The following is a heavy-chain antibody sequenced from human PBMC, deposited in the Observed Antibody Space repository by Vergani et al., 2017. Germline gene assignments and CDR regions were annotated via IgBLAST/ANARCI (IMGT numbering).Heavy chain of an antibody. CDR3: AKFPLNITTPDRGDF. CDR2: ISYDGTNE. V-gene: IGHV3-30-3*01. J-gene: IGHJ4*02. D-gene: IGHD1-1*01. CDR1: GFTFSDYA. Sequence: QVQLVESGGGVVQPGKSLRLSCVVSGFTFSDYALHWVRQAPGKGLEWVAMISYDGTNEHYADSVKGRFTISRDNSKNTVYLQMHSLRVEDTALYYCAKFPLNITTPDRGDFWGQGSLVTVSS.